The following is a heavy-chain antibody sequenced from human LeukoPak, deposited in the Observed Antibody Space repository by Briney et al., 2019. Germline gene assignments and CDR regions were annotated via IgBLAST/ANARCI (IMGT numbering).Heavy chain of an antibody. Sequence: SETLSLTCTVSGGSISSYYWSWIRQPAGKGLEWIGRIYTSGSTNYNPSLKSRVTMSVDTSKDQFSLKLSSVTAADTAVYYCARGQSPGYSSGWFFLLDHWGQGTLVTVSS. CDR3: ARGQSPGYSSGWFFLLDH. D-gene: IGHD6-19*01. J-gene: IGHJ5*02. V-gene: IGHV4-4*07. CDR1: GGSISSYY. CDR2: IYTSGST.